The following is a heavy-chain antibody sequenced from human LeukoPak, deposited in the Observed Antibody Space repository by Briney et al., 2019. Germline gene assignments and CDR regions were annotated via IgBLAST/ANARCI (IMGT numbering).Heavy chain of an antibody. J-gene: IGHJ4*02. CDR1: GFTFRSYG. D-gene: IGHD6-13*01. Sequence: GGSLRLSCAASGFTFRSYGMHWVRQGPGKGLEWVAIIRHDGTNKFYADSVKGRFTISRDNARNTVYLQMNRLNVDDTALYYCAKIMNPYRRSWTFDFWGQGTLVTVSS. V-gene: IGHV3-30*02. CDR2: IRHDGTNK. CDR3: AKIMNPYRRSWTFDF.